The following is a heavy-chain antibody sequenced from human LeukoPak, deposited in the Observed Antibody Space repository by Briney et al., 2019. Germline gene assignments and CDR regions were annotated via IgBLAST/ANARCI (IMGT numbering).Heavy chain of an antibody. CDR3: ARGATPSDWFDP. D-gene: IGHD1-26*01. V-gene: IGHV4-61*05. Sequence: PSETLSLTCAVSGGSISSSSYYWGWVRQPPGKGLEWIGYIYYSGSTNYNPSLKSRVTISVDTSKNQFSLKLSSVTAADTAVYYCARGATPSDWFDPWGQGTLVTVSS. CDR2: IYYSGST. J-gene: IGHJ5*02. CDR1: GGSISSSSYY.